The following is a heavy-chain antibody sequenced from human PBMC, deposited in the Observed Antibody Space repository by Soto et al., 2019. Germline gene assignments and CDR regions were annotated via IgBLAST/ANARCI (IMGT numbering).Heavy chain of an antibody. CDR3: ARHKDRLQLGGNYYYILDV. CDR2: IMPVFPTP. J-gene: IGHJ6*02. V-gene: IGHV1-69*12. D-gene: IGHD5-12*01. Sequence: VQLEQSGPEVKKPGSSVKVSCKASGGTFSTSALSWVRQAPGQGLEWMGGIMPVFPTPDYAQKFQGRVTITADESTSTAYMELGGLTSDDTAVNYCARHKDRLQLGGNYYYILDVWGQGTAVTVSS. CDR1: GGTFSTSA.